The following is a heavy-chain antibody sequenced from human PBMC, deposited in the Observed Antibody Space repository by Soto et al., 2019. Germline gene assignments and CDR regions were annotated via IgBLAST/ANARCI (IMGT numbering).Heavy chain of an antibody. Sequence: QVQLQESGPGLVKPSGTLSLTCAVSGGSISSSNWWSWVRQPPGKGLEWIGEIYHSGSTNYNPSLKSRVTISVDKSKNQFSLKLSSVTAADTAVYYCARDPPTATDIAMAGTADYWGQGTLVTVSS. CDR3: ARDPPTATDIAMAGTADY. CDR1: GGSISSSNW. V-gene: IGHV4-4*02. CDR2: IYHSGST. J-gene: IGHJ4*02. D-gene: IGHD6-19*01.